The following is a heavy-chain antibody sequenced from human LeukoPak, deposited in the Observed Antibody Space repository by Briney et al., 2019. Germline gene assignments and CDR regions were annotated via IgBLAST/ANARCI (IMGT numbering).Heavy chain of an antibody. Sequence: GGSLRLSCAASGFTFSSYWMSWVRQAPGKGLEWVANIKHDGSESHHVDSVRGRFTISRDNAKNSLYLQMNSLRVEDTAVYYCSGMTWGGGFDFWGQGTLVTVSS. CDR3: SGMTWGGGFDF. J-gene: IGHJ4*02. CDR2: IKHDGSES. V-gene: IGHV3-7*01. CDR1: GFTFSSYW. D-gene: IGHD1-14*01.